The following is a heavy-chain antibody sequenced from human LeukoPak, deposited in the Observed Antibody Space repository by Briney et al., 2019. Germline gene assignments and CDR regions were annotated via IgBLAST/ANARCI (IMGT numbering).Heavy chain of an antibody. CDR3: ARQPGAGWFDP. CDR1: GYSFTSSW. V-gene: IGHV5-51*01. CDR2: INPGDSDT. D-gene: IGHD3-10*01. Sequence: GESLKIPCQASGYSFTSSWIGWARQMPGKGLEWMAIINPGDSDTRYSPSFQGQVTISADKSISTVYLQWGSLKASDTAMYYCARQPGAGWFDPWGQGTLVTVSS. J-gene: IGHJ5*02.